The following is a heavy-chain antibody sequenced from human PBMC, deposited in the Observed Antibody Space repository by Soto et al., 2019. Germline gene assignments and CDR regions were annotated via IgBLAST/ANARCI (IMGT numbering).Heavy chain of an antibody. CDR2: ISSSSSTI. CDR3: ARDQEYTIFGVVKIFDY. J-gene: IGHJ4*02. D-gene: IGHD3-3*01. CDR1: GFTFSSYS. V-gene: IGHV3-48*02. Sequence: GGSLRLSCAASGFTFSSYSMNWVRQAPGKGLEWVSYISSSSSTIYYADSVKGRFTISRDNAKNSLYLQMNSLRDEDTAVYYCARDQEYTIFGVVKIFDYWGQGTLVTVSS.